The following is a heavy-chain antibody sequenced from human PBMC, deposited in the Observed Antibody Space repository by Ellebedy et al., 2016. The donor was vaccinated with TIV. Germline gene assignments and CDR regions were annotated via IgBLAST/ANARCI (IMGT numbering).Heavy chain of an antibody. CDR2: ICYDESND. CDR3: ARDGHYYDSGSYSVYGMDV. CDR1: GFTFSSYG. V-gene: IGHV3-33*01. Sequence: GESLKISCAASGFTFSSYGMPSVRQAPGKGLEWVAVICYDESNDYSADSVKGRFTISRDNSKNTLYLQMNSLRAEDTAVYYCARDGHYYDSGSYSVYGMDVWGQGTTVTVSS. J-gene: IGHJ6*02. D-gene: IGHD3-10*01.